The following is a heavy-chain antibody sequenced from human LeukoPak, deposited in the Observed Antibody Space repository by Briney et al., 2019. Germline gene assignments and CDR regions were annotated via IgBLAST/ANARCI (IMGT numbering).Heavy chain of an antibody. Sequence: KPPGTLSLTCGVSGGSIDITNYWSWVRQAPGKGLEWIGEISHSGTTNYNPSLRSRVAMSLDRANNQFSLSLKSVTAADSAVYYCTRENRPFCPFAYWGQGVLVSVSS. V-gene: IGHV4-4*03. CDR2: ISHSGTT. CDR3: TRENRPFCPFAY. D-gene: IGHD2/OR15-2a*01. J-gene: IGHJ4*02. CDR1: GGSIDITNY.